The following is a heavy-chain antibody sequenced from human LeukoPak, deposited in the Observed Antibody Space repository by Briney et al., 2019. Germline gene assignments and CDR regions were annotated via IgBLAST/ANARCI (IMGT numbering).Heavy chain of an antibody. CDR2: MYPGGST. CDR3: ARDDYGDYSADS. V-gene: IGHV3-53*01. Sequence: PGGSLRLSCAASGFTVSSNYMSWVRQAPGKGLEWVSIMYPGGSTFYADSVKGRFTISRDNSKNTLYLQMNNLRAGDTAVYYCARDDYGDYSADSWGLGTLVTVSS. CDR1: GFTVSSNY. J-gene: IGHJ4*02. D-gene: IGHD4-17*01.